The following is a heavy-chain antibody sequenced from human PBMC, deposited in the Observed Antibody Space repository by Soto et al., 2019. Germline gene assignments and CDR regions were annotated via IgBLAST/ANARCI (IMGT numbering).Heavy chain of an antibody. J-gene: IGHJ5*02. CDR3: ARGDGYNYDWFDP. D-gene: IGHD5-12*01. V-gene: IGHV2-70*01. Sequence: SGPTLVNPTETLTLTCTFSGFSLRTSGMCVTWIRQPPGKALEWLALIDWDDDKYYNTSLKTRLTISKDTSKNQVVLTMTNMDPVDTATYYCARGDGYNYDWFDPWGQGTLVTVSS. CDR2: IDWDDDK. CDR1: GFSLRTSGMC.